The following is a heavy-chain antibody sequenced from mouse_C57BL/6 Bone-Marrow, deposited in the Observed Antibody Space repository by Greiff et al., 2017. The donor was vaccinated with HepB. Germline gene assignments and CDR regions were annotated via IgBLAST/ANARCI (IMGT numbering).Heavy chain of an antibody. CDR3: ARSKGYYGSSHWYFDV. CDR2: IYPGSGST. V-gene: IGHV1-55*01. CDR1: CYTFTSYW. Sequence: QVQLQQPGAELVKPGASVKMSCKASCYTFTSYWITWVKQRPGQGLEWIGDIYPGSGSTNYNEKFKSKATLTVDTSSSTAYMQLSSLTSEDSAVYYCARSKGYYGSSHWYFDVWGTGTTVTVSS. D-gene: IGHD1-1*01. J-gene: IGHJ1*03.